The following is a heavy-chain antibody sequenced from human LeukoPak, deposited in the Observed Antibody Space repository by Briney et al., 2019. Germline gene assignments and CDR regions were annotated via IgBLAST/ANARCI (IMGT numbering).Heavy chain of an antibody. CDR2: ISAYGGST. CDR3: AKWIQLSYFDY. J-gene: IGHJ4*02. Sequence: GGSLRLSCADSGFTFSNYAMSWVRQAPEKGLEWVSGISAYGGSTYYADTVKGRFTISRDNSKNILYLQMNSLRAEDTAVYYCAKWIQLSYFDYWGQGTLVTVSS. V-gene: IGHV3-23*01. D-gene: IGHD5-18*01. CDR1: GFTFSNYA.